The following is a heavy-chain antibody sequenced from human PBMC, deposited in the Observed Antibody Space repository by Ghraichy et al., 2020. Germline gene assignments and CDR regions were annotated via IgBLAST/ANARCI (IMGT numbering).Heavy chain of an antibody. J-gene: IGHJ5*02. V-gene: IGHV1-46*01. CDR2: MNPSGRSA. Sequence: VKVSCKASGHSFTHWVRQAPGQGLEWMGIMNPSGRSATYAQKFQDRVTMTGDTSTNTVSMQLSSLRYEDTAVYYCVRDISGTSYFHAWGQGTLVTVSA. D-gene: IGHD1/OR15-1a*01. CDR3: VRDISGTSYFHA. CDR1: GHSFT.